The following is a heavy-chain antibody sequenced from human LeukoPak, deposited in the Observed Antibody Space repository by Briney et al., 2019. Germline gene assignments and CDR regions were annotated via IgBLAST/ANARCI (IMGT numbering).Heavy chain of an antibody. CDR2: IYSGGST. CDR1: GFTVSSNY. D-gene: IGHD3-22*01. V-gene: IGHV3-53*05. CDR3: ARRYYYDSSGNLFDY. J-gene: IGHJ4*02. Sequence: GGSLRLSCPASGFTVSSNYMSWLRQAPGKGLEGVSVIYSGGSTYYADSVKGRFTISRDNSKNTLYLQMNSLRAEDTAVYYCARRYYYDSSGNLFDYWGQGTLVTVSS.